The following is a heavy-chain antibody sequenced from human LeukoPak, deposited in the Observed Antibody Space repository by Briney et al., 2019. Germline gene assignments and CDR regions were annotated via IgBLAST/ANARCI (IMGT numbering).Heavy chain of an antibody. J-gene: IGHJ6*02. V-gene: IGHV3-48*02. CDR2: ISSSSSTI. CDR1: GFTFSSYS. Sequence: QPGRSLRLSCAASGFTFSSYSMNWVRQAPGKGLKWVSYISSSSSTIYYADSVKGRFTIPRDNAKNSLYLQMNSLRDEDTAVYYCARDRMGGSYFYYGMDVWGQGTTVTVSS. CDR3: ARDRMGGSYFYYGMDV. D-gene: IGHD3-10*01.